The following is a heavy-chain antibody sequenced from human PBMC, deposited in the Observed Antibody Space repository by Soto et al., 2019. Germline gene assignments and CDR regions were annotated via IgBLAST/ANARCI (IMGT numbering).Heavy chain of an antibody. CDR3: ARDGGGNFDY. Sequence: SETLSLTCTVSGGSISSGGYYWSWIRQHPGKGLEWIGYIYYSGSTYYNPSLKSRVTISVDTSKNQFSLKLSSVTAADTAVYYCARDGGGNFDYWGRGTLVTVSS. CDR2: IYYSGST. V-gene: IGHV4-31*03. D-gene: IGHD3-16*01. J-gene: IGHJ4*02. CDR1: GGSISSGGYY.